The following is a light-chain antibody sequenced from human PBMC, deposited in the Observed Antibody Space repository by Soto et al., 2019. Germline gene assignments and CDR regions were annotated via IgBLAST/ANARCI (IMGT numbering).Light chain of an antibody. Sequence: QSVLTQPPSVTGAPGQRVTISRPGSSSNIGAGYDVHWYQQLPGTAPKLLIYGNSNRPSGVPDRFSGSKSGTSASLAITGLQAEDEADYYCQSYDSSLSALYVFGTGTKVTVL. V-gene: IGLV1-40*01. J-gene: IGLJ1*01. CDR2: GNS. CDR1: SSNIGAGYD. CDR3: QSYDSSLSALYV.